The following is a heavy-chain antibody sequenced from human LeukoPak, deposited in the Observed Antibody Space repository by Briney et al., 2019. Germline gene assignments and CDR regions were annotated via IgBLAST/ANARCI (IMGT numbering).Heavy chain of an antibody. V-gene: IGHV3-21*01. CDR2: ISSSSSYI. CDR1: GFTFSSYS. CDR3: ARLKRPAPDY. J-gene: IGHJ4*02. D-gene: IGHD2-2*01. Sequence: PGGSLRLSCAASGFTFSSYSMNWVRQAPGKGLEWVSSISSSSSYIYYADSVKGQFTISRDNAKNSLYLQMNSLRAEDTAVYYCARLKRPAPDYWGQGTLVTVSS.